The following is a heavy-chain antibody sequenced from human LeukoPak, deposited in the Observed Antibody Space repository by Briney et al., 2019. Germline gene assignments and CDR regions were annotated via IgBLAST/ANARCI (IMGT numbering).Heavy chain of an antibody. Sequence: TGGSLRLSCAASGFTFSTFSMNWVRQAPGKGLEWVSSISGDSGYIYYADSVKGRLTISRDNARNSLYLQMNSLRAEDTAVYYCAGLCISTSCYNLFDYWGQGTLVTVSS. CDR2: ISGDSGYI. J-gene: IGHJ4*02. CDR3: AGLCISTSCYNLFDY. V-gene: IGHV3-21*01. D-gene: IGHD2-2*01. CDR1: GFTFSTFS.